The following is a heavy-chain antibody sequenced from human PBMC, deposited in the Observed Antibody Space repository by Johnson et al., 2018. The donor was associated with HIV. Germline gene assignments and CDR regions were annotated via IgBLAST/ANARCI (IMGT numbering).Heavy chain of an antibody. CDR3: ARALGVGATAVDAFDI. J-gene: IGHJ3*02. V-gene: IGHV3-30-3*01. Sequence: QVQLVESGGGVVQPGRSLRLSCAASGFTFRDYAMHWVRQAPGKGLEWVPVISYDGSNEYYADSVKGRFTISRDNSKNTLYLQMNSLGTEDTAVYYCARALGVGATAVDAFDICGQGTMVTVSS. D-gene: IGHD1-26*01. CDR1: GFTFRDYA. CDR2: ISYDGSNE.